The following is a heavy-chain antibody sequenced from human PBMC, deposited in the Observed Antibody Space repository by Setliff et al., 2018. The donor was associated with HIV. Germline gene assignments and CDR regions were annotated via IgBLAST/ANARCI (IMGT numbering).Heavy chain of an antibody. Sequence: GGSLRLSCAASGFTFSSYWMHWVRQAPGKGLVWVSRLNTDGGSTKYADSVKGRFTISRDNAKNTLYLQMDSLRGEDTAVYYCARDQWGYSYGYYYYYYMDVWGKGTTVTVSS. J-gene: IGHJ6*03. CDR2: LNTDGGST. CDR3: ARDQWGYSYGYYYYYYMDV. CDR1: GFTFSSYW. D-gene: IGHD5-18*01. V-gene: IGHV3-74*03.